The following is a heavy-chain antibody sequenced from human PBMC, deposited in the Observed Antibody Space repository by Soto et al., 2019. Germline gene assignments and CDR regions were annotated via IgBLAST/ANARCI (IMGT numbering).Heavy chain of an antibody. CDR1: GFTFTRYS. CDR2: ISSTTNYI. V-gene: IGHV3-21*06. Sequence: LRLSSAAPGFTFTRYSMNWVRQAPGKGLEWVSSISSTTNYIYYGDSMKGRFTISRDNAKNSLYLEMNSLRAEDTAVYYCARESEDLTSNFDYWGQGTLVTVSS. J-gene: IGHJ4*02. CDR3: ARESEDLTSNFDY.